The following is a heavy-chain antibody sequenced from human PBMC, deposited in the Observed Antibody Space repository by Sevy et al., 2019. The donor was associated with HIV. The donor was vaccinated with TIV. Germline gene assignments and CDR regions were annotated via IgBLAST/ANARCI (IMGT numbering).Heavy chain of an antibody. Sequence: GESLKISCQSSGYNFNTDWIGWVRQMPGKGLEWMGIIYPDDSDTRYSPSFQGHISISADKSISTAYVQWRSLKASDTAIYYCAGAGRPSGGFDSWGQGTLVTVSS. CDR1: GYNFNTDW. V-gene: IGHV5-51*01. CDR2: IYPDDSDT. J-gene: IGHJ4*02. D-gene: IGHD3-10*01. CDR3: AGAGRPSGGFDS.